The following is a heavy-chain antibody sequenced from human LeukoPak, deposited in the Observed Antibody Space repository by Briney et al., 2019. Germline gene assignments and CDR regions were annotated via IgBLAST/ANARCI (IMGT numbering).Heavy chain of an antibody. V-gene: IGHV1-18*01. J-gene: IGHJ4*02. CDR2: ISAYNGNT. D-gene: IGHD3-22*01. Sequence: GASVKVSCKASGYTFTRYGISWGRQAPGQGLGWMGWISAYNGNTNYAQKRKGRVTMTTDTSTSTAYMELRSLRSEDTAVYYCARETTSYYYDSSGYYPLDYWGQGTLVTVSS. CDR1: GYTFTRYG. CDR3: ARETTSYYYDSSGYYPLDY.